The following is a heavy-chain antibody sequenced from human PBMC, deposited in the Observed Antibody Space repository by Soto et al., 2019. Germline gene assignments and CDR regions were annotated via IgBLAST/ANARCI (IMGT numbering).Heavy chain of an antibody. J-gene: IGHJ5*02. D-gene: IGHD1-1*01. CDR2: IIPSFGVA. V-gene: IGHV1-69*01. CDR1: GGSFSSLA. CDR3: ASGGNEVTTANLFWFDP. Sequence: QVQLVQSGAEVKRPGSSVKVSCKTYGGSFSSLALSWVRQAPGQGLEWLGGIIPSFGVANYAQKFQGKVKISADESTTTGCLEVTSLAFNDTAVYCCASGGNEVTTANLFWFDPWGQGTLVTVSS.